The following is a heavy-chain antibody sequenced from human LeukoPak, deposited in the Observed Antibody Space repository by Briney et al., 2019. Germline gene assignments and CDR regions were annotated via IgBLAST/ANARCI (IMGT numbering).Heavy chain of an antibody. Sequence: ASVKVSCKASGGTFSSYAISWVRQATGQGLEWMGWMNPNSGNTGYAQKFQGRVTMTRNTSISTAYMELSSLRSEDTAVYYCASDFAGYWGQGTLVTVSS. V-gene: IGHV1-8*02. D-gene: IGHD2/OR15-2a*01. CDR1: GGTFSSYA. CDR2: MNPNSGNT. CDR3: ASDFAGY. J-gene: IGHJ4*02.